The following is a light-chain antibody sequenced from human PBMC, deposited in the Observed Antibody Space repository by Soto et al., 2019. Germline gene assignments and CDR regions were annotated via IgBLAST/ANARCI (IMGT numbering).Light chain of an antibody. CDR2: DVS. CDR3: SSYTSSSTPVV. CDR1: SSDVGGYNY. V-gene: IGLV2-14*01. J-gene: IGLJ2*01. Sequence: QSALTQPASVSGSPGQSITISCTGTSSDVGGYNYVSWYQQHPGKAPKLMIYDVSNRPSGVSNRFSGSKSGNTASLTISGLQXEDEADYYCSSYTSSSTPVVFGGGTKVTVL.